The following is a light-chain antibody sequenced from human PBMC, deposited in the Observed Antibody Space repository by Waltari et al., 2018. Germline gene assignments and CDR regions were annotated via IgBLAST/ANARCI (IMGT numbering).Light chain of an antibody. CDR1: QRISSY. Sequence: IVLTQSPGTQSLSPGERATLPCRASQRISSYLAWYQQKPGQAPRLLIYAATSRATGIPDRFSGSGSGTDFSLTISRLEPEDFAVYFCQNHERLPAVFGQGTKVEIK. CDR3: QNHERLPAV. CDR2: AAT. J-gene: IGKJ1*01. V-gene: IGKV3-20*01.